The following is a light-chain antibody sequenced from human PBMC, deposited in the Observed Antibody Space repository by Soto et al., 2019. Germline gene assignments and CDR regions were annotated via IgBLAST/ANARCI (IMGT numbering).Light chain of an antibody. J-gene: IGKJ2*01. CDR3: QQSDSTPYT. CDR2: AAS. CDR1: QSITTY. Sequence: DIQMTQSPSSLSASVADRVTITCRASQSITTYLNWYQQKPGRAPKLLIYAASSLQSGVPSRFSGSGSGTDFTLTITSLQPEDSATYFCQQSDSTPYTFGQGTKLEI. V-gene: IGKV1-39*01.